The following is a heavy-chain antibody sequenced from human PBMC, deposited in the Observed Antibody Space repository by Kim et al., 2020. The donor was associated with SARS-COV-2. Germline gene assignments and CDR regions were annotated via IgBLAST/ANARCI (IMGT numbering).Heavy chain of an antibody. CDR3: ARDSYYFDSSDYYRNYWYFDL. J-gene: IGHJ2*01. CDR2: FYSGGST. CDR1: GFTVSSNY. D-gene: IGHD3-22*01. V-gene: IGHV3-66*01. Sequence: GGSPRLSCVASGFTVSSNYMSWVRQAPGKGLEWVSVFYSGGSTYYADSVKDRFTISRDKSENTLYLQMNSLRVEDTAVYYCARDSYYFDSSDYYRNYWYFDLWGRGTLVTVSS.